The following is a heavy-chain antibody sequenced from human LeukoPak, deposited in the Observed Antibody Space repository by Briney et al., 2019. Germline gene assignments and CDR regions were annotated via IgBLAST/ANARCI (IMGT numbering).Heavy chain of an antibody. V-gene: IGHV3-23*01. Sequence: GGSLRLSCAASGFTFSSYAMHWVRQVSGKGLEWVSGINGNGGSTYYADSVKGRFTISRDDSKNTLYLQMNSLRADDTAVYFLSKGLSADPGGYFDYWGQGALVTVSS. D-gene: IGHD3-16*01. CDR2: INGNGGST. J-gene: IGHJ4*02. CDR3: SKGLSADPGGYFDY. CDR1: GFTFSSYA.